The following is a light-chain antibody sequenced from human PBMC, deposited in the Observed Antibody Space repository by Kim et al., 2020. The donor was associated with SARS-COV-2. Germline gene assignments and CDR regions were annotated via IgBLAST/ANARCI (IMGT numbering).Light chain of an antibody. J-gene: IGKJ1*01. CDR2: WAS. Sequence: DIVMTQSPDSLAVSLGERATINCKSSQSVFYSSNNENYLVWYQQKPGHPPKLLIYWASTRESGVPDRFSGSRSGTDFTLTISSLQAEDVAVYYCQQYYTAPWTFGQGTKVDIK. CDR3: QQYYTAPWT. V-gene: IGKV4-1*01. CDR1: QSVFYSSNNENY.